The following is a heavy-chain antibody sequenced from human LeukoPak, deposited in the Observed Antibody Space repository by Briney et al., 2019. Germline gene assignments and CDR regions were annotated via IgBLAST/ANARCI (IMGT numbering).Heavy chain of an antibody. CDR1: GFTVSSNY. V-gene: IGHV3-66*01. J-gene: IGHJ4*02. CDR3: ARGSRYYYGSGSFPPLY. Sequence: GGSLRLSCAASGFTVSSNYMSWVRQAPGKGLEWVSVIYSGGSTYYADSVKGRFTISRDNSKNTLYLQMGSLRAEDMAVYYCARGSRYYYGSGSFPPLYWGQGTLVTVSS. D-gene: IGHD3-10*01. CDR2: IYSGGST.